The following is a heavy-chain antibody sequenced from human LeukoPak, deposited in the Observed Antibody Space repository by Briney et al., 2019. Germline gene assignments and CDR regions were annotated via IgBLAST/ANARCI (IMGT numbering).Heavy chain of an antibody. CDR3: ARAGSGRSPDWFDP. V-gene: IGHV3-7*01. D-gene: IGHD1-26*01. Sequence: GGSLRLSCSASGFTFSNYWMSWVRQAPGKGLEWVANIKQDGSEKYYVDSVKGRFTISRDNANSSLYLQMNSLRAEDTAVYYCARAGSGRSPDWFDPWGQGTLVTVSS. CDR1: GFTFSNYW. J-gene: IGHJ5*02. CDR2: IKQDGSEK.